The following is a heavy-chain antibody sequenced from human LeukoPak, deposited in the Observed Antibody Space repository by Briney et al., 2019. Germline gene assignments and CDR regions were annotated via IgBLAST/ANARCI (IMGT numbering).Heavy chain of an antibody. CDR1: GYTFTGYY. CDR3: AFGHSYTLHDY. D-gene: IGHD5-18*01. CDR2: INPSGDGT. Sequence: GASVKVSCKASGYTFTGYYMHWVRQAPGQGLEWMGIINPSGDGTSYAQNFEGRLTMTRDMSTSTVYMELSSLRSEDTAVYYCAFGHSYTLHDYWGQGTLVTVSS. V-gene: IGHV1-46*01. J-gene: IGHJ4*02.